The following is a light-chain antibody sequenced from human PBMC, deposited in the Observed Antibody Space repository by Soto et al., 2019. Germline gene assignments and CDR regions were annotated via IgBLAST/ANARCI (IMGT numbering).Light chain of an antibody. CDR3: SSYTSSSPYV. V-gene: IGLV2-14*01. Sequence: SALTQPASVSGSPGQSITISCTGTSSAVGGYNYVSWYQQHPGKAPKFMIYEVSNRPTGVSNRFSGSKSGNTASLTISGLQAEDEADYYFSSYTSSSPYVFGTGTKLTVL. CDR1: SSAVGGYNY. CDR2: EVS. J-gene: IGLJ1*01.